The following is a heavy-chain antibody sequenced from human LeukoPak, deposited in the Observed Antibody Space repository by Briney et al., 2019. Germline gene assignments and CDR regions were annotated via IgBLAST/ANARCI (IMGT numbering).Heavy chain of an antibody. CDR1: GGSISTYC. V-gene: IGHV4-59*01. D-gene: IGHD3-3*01. CDR3: ARARTRSSTFGVGGTYYFDY. CDR2: IYYSGST. J-gene: IGHJ4*02. Sequence: SETLSLTCTVSGGSISTYCWSWIRQPPGKGLEWIGYIYYSGSTNYNPSLKSRVTISVDTSKNQFSLKLSSVTAADTAVYYCARARTRSSTFGVGGTYYFDYWGQGTLVTVSS.